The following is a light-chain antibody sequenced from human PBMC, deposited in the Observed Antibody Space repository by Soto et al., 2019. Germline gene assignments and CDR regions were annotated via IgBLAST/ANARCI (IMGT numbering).Light chain of an antibody. CDR3: QQYGSSPIT. V-gene: IGKV3-20*01. Sequence: IVLTQSPGTLSLSPGEIATLSCRASQRISNSYLAWYQQKPGQAPRLLLYDASSRATGIPDRISGSGSGTDFTLTISRLEPEDFAVYYCQQYGSSPITFGQGTRLEIK. CDR2: DAS. J-gene: IGKJ5*01. CDR1: QRISNSY.